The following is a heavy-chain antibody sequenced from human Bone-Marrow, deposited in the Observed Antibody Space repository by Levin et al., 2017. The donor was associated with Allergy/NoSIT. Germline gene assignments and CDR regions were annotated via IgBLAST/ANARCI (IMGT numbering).Heavy chain of an antibody. CDR1: GGTFRNHA. V-gene: IGHV1-69*13. CDR3: TRVPLPAALLAYFDF. J-gene: IGHJ4*02. D-gene: IGHD2-2*01. Sequence: SVKVSCKSSGGTFRNHAINWVRQAPGQGLEWMGSIIPIFGTTRYAQSFQGRLTITADDFSRTAYMELNSLRSDDTAVYYCTRVPLPAALLAYFDFWGQGTLVTVSS. CDR2: IIPIFGTT.